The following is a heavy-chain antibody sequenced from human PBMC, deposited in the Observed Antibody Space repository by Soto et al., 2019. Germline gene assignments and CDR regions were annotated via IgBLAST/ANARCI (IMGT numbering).Heavy chain of an antibody. CDR3: CVAAPPRVWDLHH. Sequence: QVQLQQWGAGPLRPLVTLSLTCGVSGGSLSGYDWAWIRQSPGKGLEWVGEINDLGSINYNPSLQSRVRIAVDTSKNHYSLSLRCVTAADARESYDCVAAPPRVWDLHHWGRGTLVTVSS. D-gene: IGHD3-3*01. J-gene: IGHJ2*01. CDR2: INDLGSI. CDR1: GGSLSGYD. V-gene: IGHV4-34*01.